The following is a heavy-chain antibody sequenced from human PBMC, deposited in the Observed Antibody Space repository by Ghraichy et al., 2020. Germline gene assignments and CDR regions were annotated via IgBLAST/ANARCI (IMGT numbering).Heavy chain of an antibody. D-gene: IGHD5-12*01. Sequence: GESLNISCAASGFTFSSYAMSWVRQAPGKGLEWVSAISGSGGSTYYADSVKGRFTISRDNSKNTLYLQMNSLRAEDTAVYYCAKCRGYSGYDCWYFDLWGRGTLVTVSS. V-gene: IGHV3-23*01. J-gene: IGHJ2*01. CDR3: AKCRGYSGYDCWYFDL. CDR2: ISGSGGST. CDR1: GFTFSSYA.